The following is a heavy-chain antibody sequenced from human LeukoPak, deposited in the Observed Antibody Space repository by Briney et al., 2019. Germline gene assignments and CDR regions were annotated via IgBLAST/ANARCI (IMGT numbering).Heavy chain of an antibody. CDR2: IIPIFGTA. CDR1: GGTFSSYA. D-gene: IGHD2-8*01. CDR3: AREGAGYCTNGVCYPHYYYYGMDV. Sequence: ASVTVSCTASGGTFSSYAISWVRQAPGQGLEWMGGIIPIFGTANYAQKFQGRVTITADESTSTAYMELSSLRPEDTAVYYCAREGAGYCTNGVCYPHYYYYGMDVWGQGTTVTVSS. V-gene: IGHV1-69*13. J-gene: IGHJ6*02.